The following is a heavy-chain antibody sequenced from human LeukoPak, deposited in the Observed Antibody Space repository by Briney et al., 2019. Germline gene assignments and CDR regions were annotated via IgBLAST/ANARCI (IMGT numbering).Heavy chain of an antibody. V-gene: IGHV3-21*01. J-gene: IGHJ5*02. CDR3: ARDSGTTGEVKFDP. D-gene: IGHD3-10*01. Sequence: PGGSLRLSCAASVFTFSTYNMNWVRQAPGKGLEWVSSISSSSSYIYYADSVKGRFTISRDNAKNSLYLQMNSLRAEDTAVYYCARDSGTTGEVKFDPWGQGTLVTVSS. CDR2: ISSSSSYI. CDR1: VFTFSTYN.